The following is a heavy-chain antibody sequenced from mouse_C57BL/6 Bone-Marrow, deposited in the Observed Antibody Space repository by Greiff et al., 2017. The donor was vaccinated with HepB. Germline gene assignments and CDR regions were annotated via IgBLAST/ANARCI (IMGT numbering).Heavy chain of an antibody. Sequence: VQLKESGAELVRPGASVKLSCTASGFNIKDYYMHWVKQRPEQGLEWIGRIDPEDGDTEYAPKFQGKATMTADTSSNTAYLQRSSLTSEDTAVYYCTTPYVYGGGYFDVWGTGTTVTVSS. CDR3: TTPYVYGGGYFDV. D-gene: IGHD1-2*01. CDR2: IDPEDGDT. CDR1: GFNIKDYY. J-gene: IGHJ1*03. V-gene: IGHV14-1*01.